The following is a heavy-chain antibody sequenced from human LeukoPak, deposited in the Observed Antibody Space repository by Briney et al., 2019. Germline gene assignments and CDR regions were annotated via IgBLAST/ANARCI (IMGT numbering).Heavy chain of an antibody. J-gene: IGHJ4*02. Sequence: GGSLRLSCAASGFTSGSYGMHWVRQAPGKGLDWVAFVRYDGNNPYYSASVKGRFTISRDNSKNTVLLQMNNLRLEDAAVYYCARGSRYGDYPYYCDFWGQGTLVTVSS. D-gene: IGHD4-17*01. CDR2: VRYDGNNP. CDR1: GFTSGSYG. V-gene: IGHV3-30*02. CDR3: ARGSRYGDYPYYCDF.